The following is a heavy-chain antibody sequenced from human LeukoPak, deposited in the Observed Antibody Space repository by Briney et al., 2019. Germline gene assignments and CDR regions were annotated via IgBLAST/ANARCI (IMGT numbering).Heavy chain of an antibody. CDR1: GYTFSSYG. V-gene: IGHV1-18*01. Sequence: ASVKVSCKASGYTFSSYGISWVRQAPGQGLEWMGWISAYNGYTNYAQNFQGRVTMTTDTSTSTAYMDLRSLRSDDTAVYYCARAGRNDRDFDYWGQGTLVTVSS. D-gene: IGHD1-1*01. J-gene: IGHJ4*02. CDR3: ARAGRNDRDFDY. CDR2: ISAYNGYT.